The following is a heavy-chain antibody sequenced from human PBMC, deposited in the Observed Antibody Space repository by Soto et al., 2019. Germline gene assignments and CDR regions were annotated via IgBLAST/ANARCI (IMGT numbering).Heavy chain of an antibody. V-gene: IGHV4-34*01. Sequence: QVQLQQWGAGLLKPSETLSLTCGVSGGSFSGYYWNWIRQPPGKGREWFGEFNPSGGTNYNPSLNIRFTISAVTSKNQFALKLSSVTAADTAVYYCARVRASRGQRDLDFWGQGTLVTVSS. CDR2: FNPSGGT. D-gene: IGHD6-13*01. J-gene: IGHJ4*02. CDR1: GGSFSGYY. CDR3: ARVRASRGQRDLDF.